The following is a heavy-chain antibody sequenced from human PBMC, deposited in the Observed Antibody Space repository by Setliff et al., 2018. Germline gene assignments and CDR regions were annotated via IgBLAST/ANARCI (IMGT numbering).Heavy chain of an antibody. Sequence: PSETLSLTCTVSGGSVTSYYWSWIRQAAGKGLEWVGRISSNGRTNYNPSLEGRVSMSVDTSKNQLSLHLTSMTTADTALYYCTRGRQNYYYMDVWGKGTTVTVSS. CDR3: TRGRQNYYYMDV. CDR1: GGSVTSYY. J-gene: IGHJ6*03. CDR2: ISSNGRT. V-gene: IGHV4-4*07.